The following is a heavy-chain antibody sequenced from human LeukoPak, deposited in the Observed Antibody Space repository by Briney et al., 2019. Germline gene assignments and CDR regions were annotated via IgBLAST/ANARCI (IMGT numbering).Heavy chain of an antibody. Sequence: GGSLRLSCAASGFTFSTYAMSWVRQAPGKGLEWVSSISNSGGTTYYADSVKGRFTISRDNSGNTLVLQMNNLRAEDTAVYYCTTYYYDSSGYYYPYYFDYWGQGTLVTVSS. CDR1: GFTFSTYA. J-gene: IGHJ4*02. D-gene: IGHD3-22*01. CDR2: ISNSGGTT. V-gene: IGHV3-23*01. CDR3: TTYYYDSSGYYYPYYFDY.